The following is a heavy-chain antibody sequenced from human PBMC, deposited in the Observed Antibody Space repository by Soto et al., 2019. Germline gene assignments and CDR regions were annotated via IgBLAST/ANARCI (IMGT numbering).Heavy chain of an antibody. Sequence: QVQLVQSGAEVKKPGSSVKVSCKASGGTFSSYAISGVRQAPGQGLEWMGGIIPIFGTANYAQKFQGRVTITADESTSTAYMELSSLRSEDTAVYYCARVVLSAGTYYYYGMDVWGQGTTVTVSS. CDR3: ARVVLSAGTYYYYGMDV. J-gene: IGHJ6*02. CDR1: GGTFSSYA. V-gene: IGHV1-69*01. D-gene: IGHD2-2*01. CDR2: IIPIFGTA.